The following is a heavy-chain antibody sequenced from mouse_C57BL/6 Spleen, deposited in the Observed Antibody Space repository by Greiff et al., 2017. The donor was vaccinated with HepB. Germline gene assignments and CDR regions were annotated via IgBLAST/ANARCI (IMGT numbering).Heavy chain of an antibody. D-gene: IGHD2-4*01. J-gene: IGHJ1*03. CDR1: GYTFTSYW. V-gene: IGHV1-7*01. CDR3: ARRGAYYEDDCDFDV. Sequence: QVQLKESGAELAKPGASVKLSCKASGYTFTSYWMPWVNQRPGQGLEWIGYINPSSGYTKYNQKFKDKATLTADKSSSTAYMQLSSLTYEDAAVYYCARRGAYYEDDCDFDVWGTGTTVTVSS. CDR2: INPSSGYT.